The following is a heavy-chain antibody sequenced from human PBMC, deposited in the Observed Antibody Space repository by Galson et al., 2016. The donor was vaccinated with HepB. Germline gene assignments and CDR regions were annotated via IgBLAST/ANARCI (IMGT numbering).Heavy chain of an antibody. Sequence: SVKVSCKASGFMLNSYGITWLRQAPGQGLEWMGWISGNNGNTKYAQNFQDRVTMTTDTSTDTAYMELRSLRSDDTAIYYCTREGANNWWEIRENYWGQGTLVTVSS. J-gene: IGHJ4*02. CDR2: ISGNNGNT. V-gene: IGHV1-18*01. D-gene: IGHD1-26*01. CDR1: GFMLNSYG. CDR3: TREGANNWWEIRENY.